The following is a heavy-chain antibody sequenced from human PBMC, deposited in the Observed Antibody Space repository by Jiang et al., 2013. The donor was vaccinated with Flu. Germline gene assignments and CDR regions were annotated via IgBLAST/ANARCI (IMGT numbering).Heavy chain of an antibody. V-gene: IGHV3-66*01. J-gene: IGHJ4*02. CDR2: IYSGGST. CDR1: GFTVSSNY. CDR3: ARVWDDLSLDY. D-gene: IGHD1-26*01. Sequence: VQLLESGGGLVQPGGSLRLSCAASGFTVSSNYMSWVRQAPGKGLEWVSVIYSGGSTYYADSVKGRFTISRDNSKNTLYLQMNSLRAEDTAVYYCARVWDDLSLDYWGQGTLVTVSS.